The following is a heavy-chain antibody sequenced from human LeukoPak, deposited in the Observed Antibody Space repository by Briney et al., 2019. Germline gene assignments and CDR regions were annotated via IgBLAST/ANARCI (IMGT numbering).Heavy chain of an antibody. D-gene: IGHD3-3*01. J-gene: IGHJ4*02. Sequence: GGSLRLSCAASGFTLSRYSMNWVRQAPGKGLEWVSSISSGSSYIYYAGSVKGRFTISRDNAKNSLYLQMNSLQTEDTAVYYCARVWSGGIDYWGQGTLVTVSS. CDR2: ISSGSSYI. CDR1: GFTLSRYS. V-gene: IGHV3-21*04. CDR3: ARVWSGGIDY.